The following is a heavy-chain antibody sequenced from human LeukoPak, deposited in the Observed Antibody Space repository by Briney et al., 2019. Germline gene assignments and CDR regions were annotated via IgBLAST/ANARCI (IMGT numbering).Heavy chain of an antibody. Sequence: PGGSLRPSCAASGFTFSSYSMNWVRQAPGKGLEWVSYISSSSSTIYYADSVKGRFTISRDNSKNMLYLQMNSLRAEDTALYYCAKGTGYSYAYSFDYWGQGTLVTVSS. V-gene: IGHV3-48*01. CDR1: GFTFSSYS. CDR3: AKGTGYSYAYSFDY. D-gene: IGHD5-18*01. CDR2: ISSSSSTI. J-gene: IGHJ4*02.